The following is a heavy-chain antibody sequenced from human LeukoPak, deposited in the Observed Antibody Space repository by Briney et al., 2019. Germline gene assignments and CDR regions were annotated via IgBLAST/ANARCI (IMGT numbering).Heavy chain of an antibody. CDR1: GFTLSNYG. Sequence: GGSLRLSCAVSGFTLSNYGRSWVRQAPGKGLEWVAGISASGGSTNYADSVKGRFTISRDNRKNTLYLQMNSLRVEDTAVYFCAKRGVVIRVILVGFHKEAYYFDSWGQGALVAVSS. V-gene: IGHV3-23*01. D-gene: IGHD3-22*01. CDR3: AKRGVVIRVILVGFHKEAYYFDS. CDR2: ISASGGST. J-gene: IGHJ4*02.